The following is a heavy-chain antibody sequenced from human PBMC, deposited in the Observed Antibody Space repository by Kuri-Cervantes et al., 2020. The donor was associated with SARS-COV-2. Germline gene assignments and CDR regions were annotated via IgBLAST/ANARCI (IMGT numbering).Heavy chain of an antibody. J-gene: IGHJ4*02. D-gene: IGHD3-3*01. Sequence: GESLKIFCAASGFTFSNYAMSWVRQAPGKGLEWVSAISGSGGSTYYADSVKGRFTIPRDNSKNTLYLQMNSLGAEDTAVCYCAKDSRYDFWSGYYFDYWGQGTLVTVSS. V-gene: IGHV3-23*01. CDR3: AKDSRYDFWSGYYFDY. CDR2: ISGSGGST. CDR1: GFTFSNYA.